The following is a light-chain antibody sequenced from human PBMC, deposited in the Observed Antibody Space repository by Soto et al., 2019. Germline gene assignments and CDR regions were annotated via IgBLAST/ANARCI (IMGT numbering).Light chain of an antibody. Sequence: EIVLTQSPDTLSLSPGERATLSCRASQSVSSSYLAWYQQKPGQAPRLLISGASSRATGIPDRFSGSGSATDFTLTITRLEPEDFAVYYCQQYYTSPETLGLGTKVDI. CDR1: QSVSSSY. V-gene: IGKV3-20*01. J-gene: IGKJ2*01. CDR3: QQYYTSPET. CDR2: GAS.